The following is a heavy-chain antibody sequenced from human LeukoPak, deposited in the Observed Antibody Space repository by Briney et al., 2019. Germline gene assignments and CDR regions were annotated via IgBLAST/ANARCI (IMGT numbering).Heavy chain of an antibody. CDR3: ARPGHRDRFSGYDYRAFDI. J-gene: IGHJ3*02. V-gene: IGHV4-39*07. Sequence: SETLSLTCTVSGGSISSSSYYWGWIRQPPGKGLEWIGSIYYSGSTYYNPSLKSRVTISVDTSKNQFSLKLSSVTAADTAVYYCARPGHRDRFSGYDYRAFDIWGQGTMVTVSS. CDR2: IYYSGST. D-gene: IGHD5-12*01. CDR1: GGSISSSSYY.